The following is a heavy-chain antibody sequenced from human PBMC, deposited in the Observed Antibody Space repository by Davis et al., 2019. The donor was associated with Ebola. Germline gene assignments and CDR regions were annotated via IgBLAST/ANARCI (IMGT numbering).Heavy chain of an antibody. CDR2: INPNSGGT. D-gene: IGHD3-10*01. Sequence: ASVKASCKASGYTFTGYYMHWVRQAPGQGLEWMGWINPNSGGTNYAQKFQGWVTMTRDTSISTAYMELSRLRSDDTAVYYCARAEYYYGSGSLLFDYWGQGTLVTVSS. CDR3: ARAEYYYGSGSLLFDY. CDR1: GYTFTGYY. J-gene: IGHJ4*02. V-gene: IGHV1-2*04.